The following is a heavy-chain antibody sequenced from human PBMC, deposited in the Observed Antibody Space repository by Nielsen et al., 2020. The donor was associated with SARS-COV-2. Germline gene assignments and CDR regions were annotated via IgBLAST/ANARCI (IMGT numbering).Heavy chain of an antibody. CDR3: AKAGTMVRGEDGYFDY. V-gene: IGHV3-48*04. CDR1: GFTFSSYS. CDR2: ISTSSRTI. D-gene: IGHD3-10*01. Sequence: GGSLRPSCAASGFTFSSYSMNWVRQAPGKGLDWVSYISTSSRTIYYADSVKGRFTISRDNAKNSLYLQMNSLGAEDTAVYYCAKAGTMVRGEDGYFDYWGQGTLVTVSS. J-gene: IGHJ4*02.